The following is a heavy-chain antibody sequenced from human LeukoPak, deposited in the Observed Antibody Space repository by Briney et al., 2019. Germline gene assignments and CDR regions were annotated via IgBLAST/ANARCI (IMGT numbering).Heavy chain of an antibody. J-gene: IGHJ4*02. V-gene: IGHV4-59*02. CDR3: ARIHRYCSGGACYALDN. D-gene: IGHD2-15*01. CDR1: GGSVSGYY. CDR2: VYYSGST. Sequence: SETLSLTCVVSGGSVSGYYWGWIRQPPGRGLEWIGYVYYSGSTNYNPSFKSRITISVDTSRNQFSLQLSSVTAADTAVYYCARIHRYCSGGACYALDNWGQGTLVAVSS.